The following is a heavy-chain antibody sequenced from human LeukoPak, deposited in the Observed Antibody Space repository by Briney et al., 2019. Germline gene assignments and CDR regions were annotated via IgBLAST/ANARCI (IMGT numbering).Heavy chain of an antibody. CDR1: GFTFSSYA. CDR2: ISGSGGST. Sequence: GGSLRLSCAASGFTFSSYAMSWVRQDPGKGLEWVSAISGSGGSTYYADSVKGRFTISRDNSKNTLYLQMNGLRAEDTAVYYCAKDAPVNIVVVPAANSWGQGTLVTVSS. J-gene: IGHJ4*02. V-gene: IGHV3-23*01. D-gene: IGHD2-2*01. CDR3: AKDAPVNIVVVPAANS.